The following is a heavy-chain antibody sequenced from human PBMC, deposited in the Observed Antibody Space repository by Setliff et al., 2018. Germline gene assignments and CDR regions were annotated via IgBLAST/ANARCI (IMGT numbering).Heavy chain of an antibody. CDR1: AYSFSGYY. J-gene: IGHJ4*02. D-gene: IGHD5-18*01. V-gene: IGHV1-3*03. Sequence: ASVKVSRKTSAYSFSGYYIHWVRQAPGQGLEWMGWINAANGDTQLSQDFQGRLTITTDTSASTAYMELSSLRSEDMAVYFCTRGPTYNYGIWDYWGQGTLVTVSS. CDR2: INAANGDT. CDR3: TRGPTYNYGIWDY.